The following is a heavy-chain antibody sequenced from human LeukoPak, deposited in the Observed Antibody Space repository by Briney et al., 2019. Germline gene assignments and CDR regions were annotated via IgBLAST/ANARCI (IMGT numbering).Heavy chain of an antibody. CDR2: INPNSGGR. V-gene: IGHV1-2*02. Sequence: ASVKVSCKASGYTFTGYYLHWVPHAPGQGLGWGGWINPNSGGRNNAQKFQGRETMTRDTSISKVYVDLSRLRSDGAAVYYCSREDYWGQGTLVTVSS. CDR3: SREDY. J-gene: IGHJ4*02. CDR1: GYTFTGYY.